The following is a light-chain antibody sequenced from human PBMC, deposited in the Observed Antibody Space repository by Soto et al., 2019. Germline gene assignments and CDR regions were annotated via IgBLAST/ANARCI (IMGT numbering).Light chain of an antibody. CDR2: GAS. J-gene: IGKJ1*01. Sequence: EIVLTQSPGTLSLSPGERATLSCRAIQSVSSNYLAWYQQIPGQAPRLLIYGASTRATGIPDRFSGSGSGTDFTLTISRLEPEDFAVYYCQQRSNWPPWTFGQGTKVDIK. CDR3: QQRSNWPPWT. V-gene: IGKV3D-20*02. CDR1: QSVSSNY.